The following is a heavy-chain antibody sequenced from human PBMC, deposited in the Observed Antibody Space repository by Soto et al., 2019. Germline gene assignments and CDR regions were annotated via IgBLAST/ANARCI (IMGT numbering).Heavy chain of an antibody. CDR1: GFTFSSYS. CDR2: ISSSSSYI. J-gene: IGHJ6*02. Sequence: EVQLVESGGGLVKPGGSLRLSCAASGFTFSSYSMNWVRQAPGKGLEWVSSISSSSSYIYYADSVKGRFTISRDNAKNSVDLQMNSLRAEDTAVYYCARGSGPAGYRDGSRRVNYYGMDVWGQGTTVTVSS. CDR3: ARGSGPAGYRDGSRRVNYYGMDV. V-gene: IGHV3-21*01. D-gene: IGHD3-9*01.